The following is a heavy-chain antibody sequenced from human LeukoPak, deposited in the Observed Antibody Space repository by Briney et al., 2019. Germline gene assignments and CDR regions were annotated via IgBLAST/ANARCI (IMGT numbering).Heavy chain of an antibody. CDR3: ARHIDGAAADPYCYGMDV. CDR1: GGSISSSSYY. Sequence: SETLSLTCTVSGGSISSSSYYWGWIRQPPGKGLEWIGSIYYSGSTYYNPSLKSRVTISVDTSKNQFSLKLSSVTAADTAVYYCARHIDGAAADPYCYGMDVWGQGTTVTVSS. V-gene: IGHV4-39*01. D-gene: IGHD6-13*01. J-gene: IGHJ6*02. CDR2: IYYSGST.